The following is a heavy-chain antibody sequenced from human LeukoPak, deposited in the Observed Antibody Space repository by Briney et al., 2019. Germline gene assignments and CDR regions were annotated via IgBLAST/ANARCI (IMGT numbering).Heavy chain of an antibody. J-gene: IGHJ6*02. CDR1: GFTFSSYA. V-gene: IGHV3-23*01. D-gene: IGHD3-22*01. CDR3: AKPHYYDSSGFRRWHYYYYYGMDV. CDR2: ISGSGGST. Sequence: GGSLRLSCAASGFTFSSYAMSWVRQAPGKGLEWVSAISGSGGSTYYADSVKGRFTISRDNSKNTLYLQMNSLRAEDTAVYYCAKPHYYDSSGFRRWHYYYYYGMDVWGQGTTVTVSS.